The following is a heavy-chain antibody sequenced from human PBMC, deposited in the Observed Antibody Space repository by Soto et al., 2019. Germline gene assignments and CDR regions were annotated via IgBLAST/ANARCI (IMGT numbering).Heavy chain of an antibody. D-gene: IGHD2-15*01. Sequence: QITLKESGPTLVKPTQTLTLTCTFSGFSLSTSGVGVGWIRQPPVKALEWLALIYWDDDKRYSPSLKSRLTITKDTSKNQVVLTMTNMDPVDTATYYCAHYCSGGSCYGPPPDAFDIWGQGTMVTVSS. J-gene: IGHJ3*02. CDR2: IYWDDDK. CDR3: AHYCSGGSCYGPPPDAFDI. CDR1: GFSLSTSGVG. V-gene: IGHV2-5*02.